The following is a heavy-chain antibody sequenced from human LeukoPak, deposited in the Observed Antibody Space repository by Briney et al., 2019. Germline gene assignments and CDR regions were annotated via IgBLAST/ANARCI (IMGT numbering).Heavy chain of an antibody. CDR3: AKVRVYGDYYFDY. Sequence: GGSLRLSCAASGFTFSSYAMSWVRQAPGKGLEWVSAISGSGGSTYYADSVKGRFTIPRDNSKNTLYLQMNSLRAEDTAVYYCAKVRVYGDYYFDYWGQGTLVTVSS. D-gene: IGHD4-17*01. J-gene: IGHJ4*02. V-gene: IGHV3-23*01. CDR2: ISGSGGST. CDR1: GFTFSSYA.